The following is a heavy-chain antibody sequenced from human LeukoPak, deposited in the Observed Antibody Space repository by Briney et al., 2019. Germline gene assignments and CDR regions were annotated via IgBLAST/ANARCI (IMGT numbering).Heavy chain of an antibody. Sequence: GGSLRLSCPASGFTFISYWMHWVRQAPGKGLVWVSRINSDGSTTSYADSVKGRFTISRDNAKNTLHLQMNSLRAEHTAVYYCASLPPGAFDYWGQGTLVTVSS. CDR3: ASLPPGAFDY. CDR2: INSDGSTT. J-gene: IGHJ4*02. CDR1: GFTFISYW. V-gene: IGHV3-74*01.